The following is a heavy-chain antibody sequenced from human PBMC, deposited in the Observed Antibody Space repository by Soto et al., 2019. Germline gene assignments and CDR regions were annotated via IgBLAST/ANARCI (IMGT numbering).Heavy chain of an antibody. CDR2: ISYDGSNK. V-gene: IGHV3-30*18. CDR1: GFTFSSYG. D-gene: IGHD6-6*01. J-gene: IGHJ6*02. Sequence: GGSLRLSGAASGFTFSSYGMHWVRQAPGKGLEWVAVISYDGSNKYYADSVKGRFTISRDNSKNTLYLQMNSLRAEDTAVYYCAKDGYSSSSSRPFYYYYGMDVWVQGTTVTVSS. CDR3: AKDGYSSSSSRPFYYYYGMDV.